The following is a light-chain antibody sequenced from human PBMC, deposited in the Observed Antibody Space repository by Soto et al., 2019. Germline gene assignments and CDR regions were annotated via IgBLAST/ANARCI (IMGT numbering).Light chain of an antibody. CDR2: GAS. CDR3: QQYYNLPLT. J-gene: IGKJ4*01. CDR1: QSVSRI. Sequence: IVITKSPATLSESPAERSTLSCRTSQSVSRILAWYQQKPGQAPKLLIYGASTRDTGIPSRFSGSGSGTEFTLTISCLQSEDFAVYYCQQYYNLPLTFGGGTKVEIK. V-gene: IGKV3-15*01.